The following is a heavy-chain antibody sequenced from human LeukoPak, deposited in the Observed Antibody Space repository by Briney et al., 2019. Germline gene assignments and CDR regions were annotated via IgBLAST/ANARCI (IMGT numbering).Heavy chain of an antibody. V-gene: IGHV3-21*01. CDR2: ISSSSIYM. CDR3: ARVGNPYYDNIVAFDY. Sequence: GSLRLSCAASGFILSSSEMNWVRQAPGKGLEWVSSISSSSIYMYYADSVKGRFIISRDNAKNSLYLQMNSLRAEDTAVYYCARVGNPYYDNIVAFDYWGQGTLVTVSS. J-gene: IGHJ4*02. D-gene: IGHD3-16*01. CDR1: GFILSSSE.